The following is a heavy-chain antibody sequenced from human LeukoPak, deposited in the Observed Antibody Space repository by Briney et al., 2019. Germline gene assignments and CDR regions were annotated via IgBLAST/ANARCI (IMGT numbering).Heavy chain of an antibody. V-gene: IGHV3-74*01. CDR3: ARGDPLGNY. CDR2: INSDGGNT. CDR1: GFTFRTSW. J-gene: IGHJ6*04. D-gene: IGHD1-7*01. Sequence: PGGSLRLSCSASGFTFRTSWMHWVRQGPGKGLLWVAHINSDGGNTAYADSMKGRFTISRDNAKSTLYLQMNSLRSEDTAVYYCARGDPLGNYWGKGTTVTVSS.